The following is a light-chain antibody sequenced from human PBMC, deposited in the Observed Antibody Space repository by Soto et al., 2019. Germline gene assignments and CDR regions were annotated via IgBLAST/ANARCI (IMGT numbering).Light chain of an antibody. CDR1: QSVNSNY. CDR3: QHYNNWPPWT. J-gene: IGKJ1*01. V-gene: IGKV3-20*01. CDR2: GAS. Sequence: EIVLTQSPGTLSLSPGERATLSCRASQSVNSNYLAWYQQRPGQAPRLLIYGASSRATGIPDRFSGSGSGTEFTLTISSLQSEDFAVYYCQHYNNWPPWTFGQGTKVDIK.